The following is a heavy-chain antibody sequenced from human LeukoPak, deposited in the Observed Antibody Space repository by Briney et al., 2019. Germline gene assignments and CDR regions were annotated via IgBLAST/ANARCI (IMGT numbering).Heavy chain of an antibody. Sequence: SVKVSCKASGGTFSSYAISWVRQAPGQGLEWMGGIIPIFGTANYAQKFQGRVTITADESTSTAYMELSSLGSEDTAVYYCARAWEYDYVWGSFDYWGQGTLVTVSS. D-gene: IGHD3-16*01. V-gene: IGHV1-69*13. CDR2: IIPIFGTA. CDR3: ARAWEYDYVWGSFDY. J-gene: IGHJ4*02. CDR1: GGTFSSYA.